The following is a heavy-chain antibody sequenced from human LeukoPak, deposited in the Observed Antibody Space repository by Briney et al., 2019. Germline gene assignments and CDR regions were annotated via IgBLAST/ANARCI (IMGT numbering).Heavy chain of an antibody. CDR1: EFTFSSYA. V-gene: IGHV3-23*01. CDR3: AKSCSGSYRDWFDP. Sequence: GGSLRLSCAASEFTFSSYAMAWVRQAPGKGLEWVSTISGSGGSTYYADSVKGRFTISRDNSKNTLYLQMNSLRAEDTAVYYCAKSCSGSYRDWFDPWGQGTLVTVSS. J-gene: IGHJ5*02. D-gene: IGHD1-26*01. CDR2: ISGSGGST.